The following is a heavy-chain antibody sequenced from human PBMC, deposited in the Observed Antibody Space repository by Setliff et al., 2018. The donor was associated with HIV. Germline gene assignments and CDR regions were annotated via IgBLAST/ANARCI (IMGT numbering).Heavy chain of an antibody. Sequence: SETLSLTCAVFGYSISSGNYWGWIRQPPGKGLEWIGEVNHSGSTNYNPSLKSRFTISVDTSKSQFSLKLSSVTAADTAVYYCAREAVFGVVPDDGNDAFDIWGQGTMVTVSS. CDR2: VNHSGST. J-gene: IGHJ3*02. CDR1: GYSISSGNY. D-gene: IGHD3-3*01. V-gene: IGHV4-38-2*02. CDR3: AREAVFGVVPDDGNDAFDI.